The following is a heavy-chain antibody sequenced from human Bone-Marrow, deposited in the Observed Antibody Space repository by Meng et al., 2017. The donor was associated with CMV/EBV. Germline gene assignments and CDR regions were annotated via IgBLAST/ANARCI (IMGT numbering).Heavy chain of an antibody. J-gene: IGHJ3*02. CDR3: AREEDCTSTSCYGLGDAFDI. D-gene: IGHD2-2*01. CDR2: ISSSSSYI. Sequence: GESLKISCAASGFTFSNYSMNWVRQAPGKGLEWVSSISSSSSYIYYADSVKGRFTISRDNAKNSLYLQMNSLRDEDTAVYYCAREEDCTSTSCYGLGDAFDICGEGTMVTASS. CDR1: GFTFSNYS. V-gene: IGHV3-21*01.